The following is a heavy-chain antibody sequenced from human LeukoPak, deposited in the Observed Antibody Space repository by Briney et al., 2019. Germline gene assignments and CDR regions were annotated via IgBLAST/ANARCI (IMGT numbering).Heavy chain of an antibody. Sequence: PSETLSLTCTVSGGSISSSSYYWGWIRQPPGKGLEWIGSIYYSGSTYYNPSLKSRVTISVDTSKNQFSLKLSSVTAADTAVYYCARRLYCSSTSCYYFYYYGMDVWGQGTTVTVSS. CDR2: IYYSGST. J-gene: IGHJ6*02. CDR1: GGSISSSSYY. V-gene: IGHV4-39*01. CDR3: ARRLYCSSTSCYYFYYYGMDV. D-gene: IGHD2-2*01.